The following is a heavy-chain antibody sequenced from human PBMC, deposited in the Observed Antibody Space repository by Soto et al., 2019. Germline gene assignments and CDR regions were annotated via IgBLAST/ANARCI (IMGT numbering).Heavy chain of an antibody. Sequence: PGGSLRLSCAASGFTFDDYAMHWVRQAPGKGLEWVSGISWNSGSIGYADSVKGRFTISRDNAKNSLYLQMNSLRAEDTALYYCAKGSSWFRLDAFDIWGQGTMVTVSS. J-gene: IGHJ3*02. CDR3: AKGSSWFRLDAFDI. D-gene: IGHD6-13*01. V-gene: IGHV3-9*01. CDR1: GFTFDDYA. CDR2: ISWNSGSI.